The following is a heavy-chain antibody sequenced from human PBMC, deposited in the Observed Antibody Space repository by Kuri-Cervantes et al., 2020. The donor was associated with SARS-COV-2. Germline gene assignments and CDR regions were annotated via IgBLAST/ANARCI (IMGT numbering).Heavy chain of an antibody. D-gene: IGHD1-26*01. V-gene: IGHV3-11*04. J-gene: IGHJ3*02. Sequence: GESLKISCAASGFTFSDYYMSWIRQAPGKGLEWVSYISSSGSTIYYADSVKGRFTISRDNAKNSLYLQMNSLRAEDTAVYYCARSRELLLQYDAFDIWGQGTMVTVSS. CDR1: GFTFSDYY. CDR3: ARSRELLLQYDAFDI. CDR2: ISSSGSTI.